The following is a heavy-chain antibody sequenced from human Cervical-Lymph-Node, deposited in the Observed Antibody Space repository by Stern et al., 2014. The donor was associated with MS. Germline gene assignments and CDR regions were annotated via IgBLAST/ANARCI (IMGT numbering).Heavy chain of an antibody. CDR2: IYWDDDK. J-gene: IGHJ4*02. Sequence: QVTLKESGPTLVKPTQTLPLTCTFSGFSLSTSGVGVGWIRQPPGKALEWLALIYWDDDKRYSPSLKSRLTITKDTSKNQVVLTVTNMDPVDTATYYCAHPNSGPGGFGYWGQGTLVTVSS. D-gene: IGHD3-10*01. V-gene: IGHV2-5*02. CDR1: GFSLSTSGVG. CDR3: AHPNSGPGGFGY.